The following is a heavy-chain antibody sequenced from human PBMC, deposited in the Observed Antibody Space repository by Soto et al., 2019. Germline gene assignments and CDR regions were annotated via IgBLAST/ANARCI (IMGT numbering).Heavy chain of an antibody. Sequence: TLSLTWCVSGDSISTNGYYWGWIRQPRGKGLQWIGNVYSTGSTLYHPYLTSRVFISVDTYKNKFSLRLTSVTAADTAVYYCARSHYTYGLLIDYWGPGIMVTVSS. CDR2: VYSTGST. CDR1: GDSISTNGYY. D-gene: IGHD2-8*01. V-gene: IGHV4-39*01. CDR3: ARSHYTYGLLIDY. J-gene: IGHJ4*02.